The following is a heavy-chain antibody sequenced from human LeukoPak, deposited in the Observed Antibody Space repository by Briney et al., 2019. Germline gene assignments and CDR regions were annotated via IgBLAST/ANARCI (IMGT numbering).Heavy chain of an antibody. CDR2: IYYSGST. CDR3: ARHGPRGMVRGVITD. CDR1: GGSISRSSYY. D-gene: IGHD3-10*01. V-gene: IGHV4-39*01. J-gene: IGHJ4*02. Sequence: SETLSLTCTVSGGSISRSSYYWGWIRQPPGKGLEWIGSIYYSGSTYYNPSLKSRVTISVDTSKNQFSLKLSSVTAADTAVYYCARHGPRGMVRGVITDWGQGTLVTVSS.